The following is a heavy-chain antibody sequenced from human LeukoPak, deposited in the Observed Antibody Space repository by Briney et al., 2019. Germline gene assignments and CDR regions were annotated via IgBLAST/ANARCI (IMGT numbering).Heavy chain of an antibody. CDR1: GGSISSSNW. D-gene: IGHD3-22*01. CDR2: IYHSGST. Sequence: SGTLSLTCAVSGGSISSSNWWSWVRQPPGKGLEWIGQIYHSGSTNYNPSLKSRVAISVDKSKNQFSLNLNSVTAADTAVYYCARDPPGSGYSPDAFDIWGQGTMVTVSS. V-gene: IGHV4-4*02. CDR3: ARDPPGSGYSPDAFDI. J-gene: IGHJ3*02.